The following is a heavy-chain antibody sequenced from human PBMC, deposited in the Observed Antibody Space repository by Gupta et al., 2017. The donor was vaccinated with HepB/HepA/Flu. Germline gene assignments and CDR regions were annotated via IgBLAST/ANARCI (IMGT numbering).Heavy chain of an antibody. V-gene: IGHV4-39*01. CDR3: ARYAVYSNTYYFYGLDV. CDR1: GDSISSSSYY. CDR2: IYYSGNT. Sequence: QLQLQESGPGLVKPSETLSLTCSVSGDSISSSSYYWGWIRQTPGKGLEWIGSIYYSGNTYYNPSLKSRVTISVDTSKNQFSLKLSSVTAADTAVFYCARYAVYSNTYYFYGLDVWGQGTTVTVSS. D-gene: IGHD2-8*01. J-gene: IGHJ6*02.